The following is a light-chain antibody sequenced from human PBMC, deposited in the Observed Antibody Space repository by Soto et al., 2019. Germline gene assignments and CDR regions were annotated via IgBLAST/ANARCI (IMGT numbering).Light chain of an antibody. CDR2: GGS. J-gene: IGKJ2*01. CDR1: QSIFNNY. CDR3: QQYGGSPFT. Sequence: ESVLTQSPGTLSLSPRERATLSCRASQSIFNNYLAWYQQKPGQAPRLLVYGGSFRATGIPDRFSGSRSWTDFTLTISRLEPEDFAVYYCQQYGGSPFTFGQGTRLEIK. V-gene: IGKV3-20*01.